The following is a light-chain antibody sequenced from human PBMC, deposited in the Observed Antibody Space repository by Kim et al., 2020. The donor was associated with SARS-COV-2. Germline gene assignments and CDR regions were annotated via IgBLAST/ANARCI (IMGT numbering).Light chain of an antibody. CDR3: QAWVSTTVV. V-gene: IGLV3-1*01. Sequence: SYELTQPPSVSVSPGQTASIPCSGDKLGDKSVSWYQQRPGQSPVLAIFQNMKRPSGISERFSGSNSGNTAILTISGTQPMDEADYYCQAWVSTTVVFGGGTQLTVL. CDR1: KLGDKS. CDR2: QNM. J-gene: IGLJ2*01.